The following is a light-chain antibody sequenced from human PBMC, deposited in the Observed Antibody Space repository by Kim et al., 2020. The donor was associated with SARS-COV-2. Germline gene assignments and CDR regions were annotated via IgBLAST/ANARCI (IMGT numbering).Light chain of an antibody. CDR3: NPRGSNVNVL. Sequence: SSELTQDPAVSVALGQTVRITCQGNSLRSYYATWYQQKPGQAPIVVIYGKNNRPSGIPDRFSGSSSGDTASLTIPGTQAGDEADYYCNPRGSNVNVLFGGGTRVTVL. J-gene: IGLJ2*01. CDR1: SLRSYY. CDR2: GKN. V-gene: IGLV3-19*01.